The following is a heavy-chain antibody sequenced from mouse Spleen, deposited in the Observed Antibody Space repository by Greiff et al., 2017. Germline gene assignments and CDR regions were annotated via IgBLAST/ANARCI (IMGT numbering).Heavy chain of an antibody. CDR3: AREADYYGSGLAY. Sequence: VMLVESGAELARPGASVKMSCKASGYTFTSYTMHWVKQRPGQGLEWIGYINPSSGYTKYNQKFKDKATLTADKSSSTAYMQLSSLTSEDSAVYYCAREADYYGSGLAYWGQGTLVTVSA. CDR2: INPSSGYT. J-gene: IGHJ3*01. D-gene: IGHD1-1*01. V-gene: IGHV1-4*01. CDR1: GYTFTSYT.